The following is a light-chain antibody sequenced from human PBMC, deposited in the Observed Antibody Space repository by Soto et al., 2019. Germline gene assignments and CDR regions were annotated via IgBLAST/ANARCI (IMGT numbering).Light chain of an antibody. CDR3: SSYTSTSTYVV. CDR1: SSDVGGYNY. CDR2: DVS. Sequence: QSALTQPASVSGSPGQSITLSCTGTSSDVGGYNYVSWYQQHPGKAPTFLIYDVSNRPSGVSNRFSGSKSGNTASLTISGLQAEDEADYYCSSYTSTSTYVVFGGGTKLTVL. J-gene: IGLJ3*02. V-gene: IGLV2-14*01.